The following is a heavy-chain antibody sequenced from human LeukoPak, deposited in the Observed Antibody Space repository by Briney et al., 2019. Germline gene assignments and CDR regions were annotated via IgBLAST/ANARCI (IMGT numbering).Heavy chain of an antibody. Sequence: QPGGSPRPSCVAPGFSFSTHAMGWVRQDPGKGLGGVSAIGGSGDNTYQADSVKGRFIISRANSNNTLSVQMNSLRAEDTAVYYCVKGARYSCSSVDYFYMDVWAKGTTVTVSS. J-gene: IGHJ6*03. CDR3: VKGARYSCSSVDYFYMDV. D-gene: IGHD1-26*01. CDR2: IGGSGDNT. V-gene: IGHV3-23*01. CDR1: GFSFSTHA.